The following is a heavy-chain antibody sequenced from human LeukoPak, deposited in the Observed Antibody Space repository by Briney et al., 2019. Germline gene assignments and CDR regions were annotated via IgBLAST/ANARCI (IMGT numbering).Heavy chain of an antibody. CDR1: GYSISSGYY. J-gene: IGHJ5*02. CDR3: ARGDKQLVFKRRKGGFDP. Sequence: PSETLSLTCTVSGYSISSGYYWGWIRQPPGKGLEWIGSIYHSGSTYYNPSLKSRVTISVDTSKNQFSLKLSSVTAADTAVYYCARGDKQLVFKRRKGGFDPWGQGTLVTVSS. V-gene: IGHV4-38-2*02. D-gene: IGHD6-13*01. CDR2: IYHSGST.